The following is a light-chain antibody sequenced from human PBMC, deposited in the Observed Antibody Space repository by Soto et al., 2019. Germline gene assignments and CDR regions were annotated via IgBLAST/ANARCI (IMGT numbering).Light chain of an antibody. CDR3: CSYAGSDTYVL. CDR1: SSDVGDYNY. J-gene: IGLJ2*01. Sequence: QSALTQPRSVSGSPGQSVTISCTGTSSDVGDYNYVSWYQQHPDKAPKLMIYDVSKRPSGVPDRFSGSKSGNTASLTISGLQHEDEADYYCCSYAGSDTYVLFGGGTKLTVL. CDR2: DVS. V-gene: IGLV2-11*01.